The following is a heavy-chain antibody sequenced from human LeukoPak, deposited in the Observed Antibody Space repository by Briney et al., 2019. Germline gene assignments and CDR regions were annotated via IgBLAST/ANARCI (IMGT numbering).Heavy chain of an antibody. CDR3: ARRYYYDTSDSPYFDY. CDR1: GDSINNYY. J-gene: IGHJ4*02. CDR2: IYSTGST. D-gene: IGHD3-22*01. V-gene: IGHV4-4*09. Sequence: SETLSLTCTVSGDSINNYYWTWIRQPPGKGLEWIGYIYSTGSTSYNPSLKSRVSISLDTSKNQFSLKLNSVTAADTAVYYCARRYYYDTSDSPYFDYWGQGTLVTVSS.